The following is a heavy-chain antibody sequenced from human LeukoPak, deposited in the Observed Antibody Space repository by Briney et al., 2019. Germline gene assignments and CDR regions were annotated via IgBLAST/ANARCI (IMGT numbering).Heavy chain of an antibody. J-gene: IGHJ4*02. CDR3: ARIHRYCSGGACYVLDN. CDR2: VYYSGST. CDR1: GGSVSGYY. D-gene: IGHD2-15*01. V-gene: IGHV4-59*02. Sequence: SETLSLTCVVSGGSVSGYYWGWIRQPPGRGLEWIGYVYYSGSTNYNPSFKSRTTISVDTSRNQFSLQLSSVTAADTAVYYCARIHRYCSGGACYVLDNWGQGTLVAVSS.